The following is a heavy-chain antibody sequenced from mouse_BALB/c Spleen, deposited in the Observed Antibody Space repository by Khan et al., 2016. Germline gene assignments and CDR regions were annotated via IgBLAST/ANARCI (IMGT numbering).Heavy chain of an antibody. CDR2: IDPPNDNT. V-gene: IGHV14-3*02. CDR3: ARMYYGDY. J-gene: IGHJ2*01. Sequence: VQLKESGAELVKPGASVKLSCTASGFSIQDTYIHWVRQRPEQGLDWIGRIDPPNDNTKYDPKFQGQATITAETSSNTAYLQLDSLTYEDTAVYYCARMYYGDYWGQGTTLTVSS. CDR1: GFSIQDTY. D-gene: IGHD1-1*01.